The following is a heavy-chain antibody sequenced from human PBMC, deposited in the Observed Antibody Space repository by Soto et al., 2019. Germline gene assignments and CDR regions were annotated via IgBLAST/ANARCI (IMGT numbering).Heavy chain of an antibody. CDR2: IYTSGST. CDR1: GGSISSYY. J-gene: IGHJ5*02. CDR3: ARDGSGSYYNNWFDP. Sequence: ETLSLTCTVSGGSISSYYWSWSLQPAGKGLEWIGRIYTSGSTNYNPSLTSRVAMSVDTSKNQFSLKLSSVTAADTAVYYCARDGSGSYYNNWFDPWGQGTLVTVSS. V-gene: IGHV4-4*07. D-gene: IGHD3-10*01.